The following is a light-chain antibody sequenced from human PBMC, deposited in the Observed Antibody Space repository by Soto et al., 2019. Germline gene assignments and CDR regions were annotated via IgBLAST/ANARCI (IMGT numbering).Light chain of an antibody. CDR1: QSVSSSY. CDR3: QHFGGTTFT. J-gene: IGKJ5*01. Sequence: EIVLTQSPGTLSLSPGEGATLSCRASQSVSSSYLAWYQQKPGQAPRLLIYGASSRATGIPDRFSGSGSGTDFTLTISRLEPEDFAVYYCQHFGGTTFTFGQGTRLEIK. V-gene: IGKV3-20*01. CDR2: GAS.